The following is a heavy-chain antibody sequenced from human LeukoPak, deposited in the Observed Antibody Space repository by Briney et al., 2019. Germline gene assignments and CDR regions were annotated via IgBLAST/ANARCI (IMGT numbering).Heavy chain of an antibody. V-gene: IGHV3-23*01. CDR1: GFTFSDFS. J-gene: IGHJ4*02. CDR3: AKGLRAFDY. Sequence: GGSLTLSCSTAGFTFSDFSMTWVREAPGKGLEWVSIITGSGLTTYYAESVKGRFTISRDNSKNALYLQMTSLKVADTAVYYCAKGLRAFDYWGQGTLVTVSS. D-gene: IGHD5/OR15-5a*01. CDR2: ITGSGLTT.